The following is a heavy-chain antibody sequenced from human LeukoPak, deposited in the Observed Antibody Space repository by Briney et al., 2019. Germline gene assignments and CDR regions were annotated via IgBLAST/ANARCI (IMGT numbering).Heavy chain of an antibody. V-gene: IGHV3-21*01. CDR1: GFTFSSYS. CDR2: ISSSSYI. Sequence: GGSLRLSCAASGFTFSSYSMNWVRQAPGKGLEWVSSISSSSYIYYADSVKGRFTISRDNAKNSLYLQMNSLRAEDTAVYYCARGSSGSSNFDYWGQGTLVTVSS. J-gene: IGHJ4*02. CDR3: ARGSSGSSNFDY. D-gene: IGHD1-26*01.